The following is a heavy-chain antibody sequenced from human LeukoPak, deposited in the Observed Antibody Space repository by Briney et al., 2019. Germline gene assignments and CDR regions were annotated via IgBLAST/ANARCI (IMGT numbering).Heavy chain of an antibody. D-gene: IGHD3-22*01. CDR1: GSTFSNYW. Sequence: GGSLRLSCAASGSTFSNYWMHWVRQAPGKGLVWVSRINTDGSRISYADSVKGRFTISRDNAMNTVYLQMNSLRAEDTAVYYCARTIYYYESTSYFSDAFDVWGQGTMVTVSS. V-gene: IGHV3-74*01. J-gene: IGHJ3*01. CDR2: INTDGSRI. CDR3: ARTIYYYESTSYFSDAFDV.